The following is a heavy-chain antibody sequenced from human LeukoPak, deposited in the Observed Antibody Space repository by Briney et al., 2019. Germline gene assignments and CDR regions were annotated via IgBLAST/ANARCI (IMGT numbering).Heavy chain of an antibody. Sequence: ASVKVSCKASGGTFSSYAINWVRQATGQGLEWMGWMNPNSGNTGYAQKFQGRVTVTRNTSISTAYMELSSLRSEDTAVYYCAILVYGSGRTNWFDPWGQGTLVTVSS. CDR2: MNPNSGNT. D-gene: IGHD3-10*01. V-gene: IGHV1-8*02. CDR3: AILVYGSGRTNWFDP. J-gene: IGHJ5*02. CDR1: GGTFSSYA.